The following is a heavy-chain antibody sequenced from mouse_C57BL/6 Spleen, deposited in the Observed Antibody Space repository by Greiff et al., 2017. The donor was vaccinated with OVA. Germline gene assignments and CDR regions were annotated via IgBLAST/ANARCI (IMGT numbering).Heavy chain of an antibody. V-gene: IGHV2-2*01. CDR1: GFSLTSYG. Sequence: QVQLQQSGPGLVQPSQSLSITCTVSGFSLTSYGVHWVRQSPGKGLEWLGVIWSGGSTDYNAAFISRLSISKDNSKSQVFFKMNSLQADDTAIYYCARIRGSSYDYAMDYWGQGTSVTVSS. J-gene: IGHJ4*01. D-gene: IGHD1-1*01. CDR3: ARIRGSSYDYAMDY. CDR2: IWSGGST.